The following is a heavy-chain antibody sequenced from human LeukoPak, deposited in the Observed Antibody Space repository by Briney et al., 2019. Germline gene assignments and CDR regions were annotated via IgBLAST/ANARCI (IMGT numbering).Heavy chain of an antibody. CDR1: GGSFSGYY. J-gene: IGHJ6*02. CDR2: INHSGST. CDR3: ATRSYLDCSSTSCYLYYYGMDV. Sequence: SETPSLTCAVYGGSFSGYYWSWIRQPPGKGLEWIGEINHSGSTNYNPSLKSRVTISVDTSKNQFSLKLSSVTAADTAVYYCATRSYLDCSSTSCYLYYYGMDVWGQGTTVTVSS. V-gene: IGHV4-34*01. D-gene: IGHD2-2*01.